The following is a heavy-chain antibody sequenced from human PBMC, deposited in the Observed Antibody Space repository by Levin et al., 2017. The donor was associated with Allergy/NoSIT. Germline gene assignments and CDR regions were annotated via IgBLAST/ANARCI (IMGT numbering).Heavy chain of an antibody. CDR3: TTSIAVAQVSTDY. V-gene: IGHV3-15*01. CDR2: IKSKTDGGTT. D-gene: IGHD6-19*01. J-gene: IGHJ4*02. CDR1: GFTFSNAW. Sequence: GESLKISCAASGFTFSNAWMSWVRQAPGKGLEWVGRIKSKTDGGTTDYAAPVKGRFTISRDDSKNTLYLQMNSLKTEDTAVYYCTTSIAVAQVSTDYWGQGTLVTVSS.